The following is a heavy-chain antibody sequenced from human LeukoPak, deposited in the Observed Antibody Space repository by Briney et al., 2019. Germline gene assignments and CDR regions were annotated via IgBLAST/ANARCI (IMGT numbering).Heavy chain of an antibody. CDR3: AKRYSGSWSIDY. D-gene: IGHD6-13*01. V-gene: IGHV3-30*18. CDR1: GFTFSSYG. CDR2: ISSDGSNK. Sequence: GGSLRLSCAASGFTFSSYGMHWVRQAPGKGLEWVAVISSDGSNKYYADSVKGRFTISRDNSRNTLYLQMNSLKPEDTAAYHCAKRYSGSWSIDYWGQGTLVTVSS. J-gene: IGHJ4*02.